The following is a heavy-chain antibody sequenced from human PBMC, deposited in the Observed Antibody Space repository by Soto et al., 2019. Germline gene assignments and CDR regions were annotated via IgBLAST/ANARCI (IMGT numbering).Heavy chain of an antibody. CDR3: AGGQQGYSYGRGWVWFAP. Sequence: SETLSLTCAVSGGSISSGGYSWSWIRQPPGKGLEWIGYIYHSGSTYYNPSLKSRVTISVDRSKNQFSLKLSSVTAADTAVYYWAGGQQGYSYGRGWVWFAPGGQETRVTVS. CDR2: IYHSGST. D-gene: IGHD5-18*01. CDR1: GGSISSGGYS. V-gene: IGHV4-30-2*01. J-gene: IGHJ5*02.